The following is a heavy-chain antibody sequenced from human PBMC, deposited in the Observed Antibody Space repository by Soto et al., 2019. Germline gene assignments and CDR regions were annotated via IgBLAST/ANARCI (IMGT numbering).Heavy chain of an antibody. D-gene: IGHD2-8*01. Sequence: EVQLVESGGGLVRPGMSLRLSCAASGFNFDDSAMHWVRQAPGKGLEWVSGISSNGGSKGYAEAVKGRFTISRDNANNSLYMQMNSLRADDTALYYCVKAYFGVSGDMVVWGQGSTVTVSS. CDR1: GFNFDDSA. CDR2: ISSNGGSK. J-gene: IGHJ6*02. CDR3: VKAYFGVSGDMVV. V-gene: IGHV3-9*01.